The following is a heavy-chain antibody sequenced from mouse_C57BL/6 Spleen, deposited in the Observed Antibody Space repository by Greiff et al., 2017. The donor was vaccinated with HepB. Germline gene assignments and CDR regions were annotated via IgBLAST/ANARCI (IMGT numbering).Heavy chain of an antibody. D-gene: IGHD4-1*01. V-gene: IGHV1-64*01. CDR2: IHPNSGST. CDR3: ARDWENAWFAY. J-gene: IGHJ3*01. CDR1: GYTFTSYW. Sequence: QVQLQQSGAELVKPGASVKLSCKASGYTFTSYWMHWVKQRPGQGLEWIGMIHPNSGSTNYNEKFKSKATLTVDKSSSTAYMQLSSLTSEDSAVYYCARDWENAWFAYWGQGTLVTVSA.